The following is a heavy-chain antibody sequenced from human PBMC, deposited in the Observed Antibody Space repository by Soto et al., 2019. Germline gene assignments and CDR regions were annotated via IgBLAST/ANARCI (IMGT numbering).Heavy chain of an antibody. J-gene: IGHJ4*02. CDR2: INAGNGDT. CDR3: ARHPGTGAALRAYHFDY. Sequence: GASVKVSCKEFRYSFNTYARRWVRQAPRQRLEWMGWINAGNGDTKYSEKFQGRVTITRDTSANTAYMELSSLRSEDTSVYYCARHPGTGAALRAYHFDYRGQGTPVTVSS. CDR1: RYSFNTYA. V-gene: IGHV1-3*01. D-gene: IGHD1-1*01.